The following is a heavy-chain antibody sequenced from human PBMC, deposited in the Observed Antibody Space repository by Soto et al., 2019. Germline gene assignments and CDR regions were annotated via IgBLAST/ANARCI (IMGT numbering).Heavy chain of an antibody. CDR1: GFTFSSYA. CDR3: ARSDSYTSAYYYSRPDHFYYGMDV. CDR2: MSSDGTNQ. V-gene: IGHV3-30*16. Sequence: QVQLVESGGGVVQPGRSLRLSCVASGFTFSSYAMQWVRQAPSKGLEWVAVMSSDGTNQYYADSVKGRLTISRDNSKNTLYLQMNSLRTDDTAVYYCARSDSYTSAYYYSRPDHFYYGMDVWGQGTTVTVSS. D-gene: IGHD3-22*01. J-gene: IGHJ6*02.